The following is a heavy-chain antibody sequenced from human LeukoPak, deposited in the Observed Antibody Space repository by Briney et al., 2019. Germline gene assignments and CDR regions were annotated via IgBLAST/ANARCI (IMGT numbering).Heavy chain of an antibody. Sequence: PGGSLRLSCAASGFTVSSNYMSWVRQAPGKGLEWVSVIHSGGSTYYADSVKGRFTISRDNSKNTLYLQMNSLRAEDTAVYYCVRGDYGDYTLFDYWGQGTLVAVSS. CDR2: IHSGGST. V-gene: IGHV3-53*01. CDR3: VRGDYGDYTLFDY. CDR1: GFTVSSNY. D-gene: IGHD4-17*01. J-gene: IGHJ4*02.